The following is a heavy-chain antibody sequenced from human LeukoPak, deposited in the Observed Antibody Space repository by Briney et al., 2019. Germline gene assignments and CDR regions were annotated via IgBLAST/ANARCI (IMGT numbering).Heavy chain of an antibody. CDR1: GYSISSGYY. D-gene: IGHD5-12*01. CDR2: IYHSGST. CDR3: ARDPGDASGYDSSGAFDI. J-gene: IGHJ3*02. V-gene: IGHV4-38-2*02. Sequence: TSETLSLTCTVSGYSISSGYYWGWIRQPPGKGLEWIGSIYHSGSTYYNPSLKSRVTISVDTSKNQFSLKLSSVTAADTAVYYCARDPGDASGYDSSGAFDIWGQGTMVTVSS.